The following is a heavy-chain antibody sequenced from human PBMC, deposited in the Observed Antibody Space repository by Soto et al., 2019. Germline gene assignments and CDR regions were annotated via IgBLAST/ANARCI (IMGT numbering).Heavy chain of an antibody. J-gene: IGHJ6*02. V-gene: IGHV4-4*07. CDR3: ARATMTTVTHTAENYYYYGMDV. CDR1: RDSIISYY. CDR2: SYTSGST. Sequence: SETLSLTCPVSRDSIISYYWSWIRQPAGQGLKWIRRSYTSGSTTYNPSLKSRVTMSVDTSKNRFSLKLSSVTAADTAVYYCARATMTTVTHTAENYYYYGMDVWGQGTTVTVSS. D-gene: IGHD4-17*01.